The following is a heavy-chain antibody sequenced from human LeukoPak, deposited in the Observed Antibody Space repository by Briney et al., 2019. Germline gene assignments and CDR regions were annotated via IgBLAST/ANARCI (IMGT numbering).Heavy chain of an antibody. V-gene: IGHV4-34*01. CDR1: GGSFSGYY. CDR3: ARSYDSSGYKFDY. D-gene: IGHD3-22*01. J-gene: IGHJ4*02. Sequence: SETLSLTCAVYGGSFSGYYRGWIRQPPGKGLEWIGEINHSGSTNYNPSLKSRVTISVDTSKNQFSLKLSSVTAADTAVYYCARSYDSSGYKFDYWGQGTLVTVSS. CDR2: INHSGST.